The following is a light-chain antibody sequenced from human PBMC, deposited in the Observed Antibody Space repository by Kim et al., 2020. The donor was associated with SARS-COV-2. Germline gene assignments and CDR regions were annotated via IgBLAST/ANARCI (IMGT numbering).Light chain of an antibody. V-gene: IGLV3-19*01. CDR1: SLRSYY. CDR3: NSRDSSGNHLEV. J-gene: IGLJ3*02. CDR2: SKN. Sequence: SSELTQDPAVSVALGQTGRITCQGDSLRSYYASWYQQKPGQAPVLVIYSKNNRPSGIPDRFSGSSSGNTASLTITGAQAEDEADYYCNSRDSSGNHLEVFGGGTQLTVL.